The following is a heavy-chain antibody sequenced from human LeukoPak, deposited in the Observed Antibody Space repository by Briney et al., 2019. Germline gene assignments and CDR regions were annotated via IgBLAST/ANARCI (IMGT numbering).Heavy chain of an antibody. CDR3: ARGDSSSS. V-gene: IGHV3-30*03. D-gene: IGHD6-13*01. CDR2: ISYDGSNK. CDR1: GFTFSSYG. Sequence: GGSLRLSCAASGFTFSSYGMHWVRQAPGKGLEWVAVISYDGSNKYYADSVKGRFTISRDNSKNSLYLQMNSLRAEDTAVYYCARGDSSSSWGQGTLVTVSS. J-gene: IGHJ4*02.